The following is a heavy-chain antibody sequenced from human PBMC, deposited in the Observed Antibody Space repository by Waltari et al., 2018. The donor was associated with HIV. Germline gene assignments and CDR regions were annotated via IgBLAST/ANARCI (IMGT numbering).Heavy chain of an antibody. V-gene: IGHV3-21*01. Sequence: VQLVESGGGLVKPGESLRLSCAGSGFAFGKYTLGWVRQAPGKGLEWISTISSTSGYIEYADSVKGRFTVSRDNAKKSLSLQMNSLRAEDAAVYYCARGLTIFGDVIPYYFDHWGQGSLVTVSS. CDR1: GFAFGKYT. J-gene: IGHJ4*01. CDR2: ISSTSGYI. D-gene: IGHD3-3*01. CDR3: ARGLTIFGDVIPYYFDH.